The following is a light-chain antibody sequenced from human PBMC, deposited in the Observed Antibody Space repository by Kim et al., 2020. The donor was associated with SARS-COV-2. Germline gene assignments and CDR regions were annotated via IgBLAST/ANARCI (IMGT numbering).Light chain of an antibody. V-gene: IGLV2-14*04. CDR3: SSYTSSSTLV. CDR2: DVS. CDR1: SSDVGGYKY. J-gene: IGLJ3*02. Sequence: GQSITVACTGTSSDVGGYKYVSWYQQHPGKAPELMIYDVSKRPSGVSNRFSGSKSGNTASLTISGLQAEDEADYYCSSYTSSSTLVFGGGTQLTVL.